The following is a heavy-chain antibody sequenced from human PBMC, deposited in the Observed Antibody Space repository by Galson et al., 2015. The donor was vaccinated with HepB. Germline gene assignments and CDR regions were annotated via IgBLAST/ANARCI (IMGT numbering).Heavy chain of an antibody. Sequence: SLRLSCAASGFTFSSYAMSWVRQAPGKGLEWVSAISGSGGSTYYADSVKGRFTISRDNSKNTLYLQMNSLRAEDTAVYYCAKDVSSGGILDYWGQGTLVTVSS. CDR1: GFTFSSYA. V-gene: IGHV3-23*01. D-gene: IGHD6-19*01. J-gene: IGHJ4*02. CDR2: ISGSGGST. CDR3: AKDVSSGGILDY.